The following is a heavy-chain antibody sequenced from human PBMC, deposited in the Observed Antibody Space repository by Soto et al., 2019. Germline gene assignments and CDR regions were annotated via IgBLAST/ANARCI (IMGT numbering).Heavy chain of an antibody. Sequence: SETLSLTCTVSGGSINTFYWSWVRQPAGKGLEWIGRIFSSGSTSFNPSLESRVATSVDTSKNHFSLNLSSVTAADMAVYYCAREGSYSAYNFAHGIQLWSFDFWGQGALVTVSS. CDR3: AREGSYSAYNFAHGIQLWSFDF. J-gene: IGHJ4*02. CDR2: IFSSGST. D-gene: IGHD5-12*01. V-gene: IGHV4-4*07. CDR1: GGSINTFY.